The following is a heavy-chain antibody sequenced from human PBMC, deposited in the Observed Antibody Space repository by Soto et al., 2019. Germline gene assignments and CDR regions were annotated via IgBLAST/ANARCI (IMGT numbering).Heavy chain of an antibody. CDR2: VSGSGGTT. Sequence: RGSLRLSCAASGFTFTTYAMSWVRQAPGKGLEWVSGVSGSGGTTYHADSVKGRFTISRDNSKNTLFLQMSNLRADDTAVYYCAKQMDSNFDYWGQGTLVTVSS. CDR3: AKQMDSNFDY. D-gene: IGHD2-2*03. V-gene: IGHV3-23*01. J-gene: IGHJ4*02. CDR1: GFTFTTYA.